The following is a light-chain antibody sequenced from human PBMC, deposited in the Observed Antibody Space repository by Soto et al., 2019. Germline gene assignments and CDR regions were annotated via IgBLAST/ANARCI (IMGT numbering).Light chain of an antibody. J-gene: IGKJ1*01. CDR1: QSISNR. CDR2: KAS. CDR3: QQYSTYKM. Sequence: DIQMTQSPSTLAASIGDRVTITCRASQSISNRLALYQQKPGKAPKLLIYKASSLGSGVPSRFSGSGSATDFALTITSLQPDDFATYYCQQYSTYKMFGQGTKVEIK. V-gene: IGKV1-5*03.